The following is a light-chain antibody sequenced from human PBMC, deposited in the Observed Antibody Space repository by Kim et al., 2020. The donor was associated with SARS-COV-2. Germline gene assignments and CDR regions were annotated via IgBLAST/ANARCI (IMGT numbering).Light chain of an antibody. CDR2: RNN. CDR1: SSNSGRNY. Sequence: WITTTVSGSSSNSGRNYLYWDHQLPGAAPKLLISRNNQRPSGVPDRFSGSKSGTSASLAISGLRSEDEADYYCAAWDDSLSGSWVFGGGTQLTVL. CDR3: AAWDDSLSGSWV. V-gene: IGLV1-47*01. J-gene: IGLJ3*02.